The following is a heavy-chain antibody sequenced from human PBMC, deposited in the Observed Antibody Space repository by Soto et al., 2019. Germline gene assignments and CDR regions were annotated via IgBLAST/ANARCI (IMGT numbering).Heavy chain of an antibody. D-gene: IGHD2-21*02. CDR2: IPQDGVDG. Sequence: PGGSLRLSCEVSGFTFSMYSMSWVRQSPGKGLEWVAKIPQDGVDGHYADSVKGRFTISRDNGKNSLYLQLNNLRAEDTAVYYCAXDHLILPAHDFFYGSDVWGPGATVTVSS. V-gene: IGHV3-7*03. J-gene: IGHJ6*02. CDR3: AXDHLILPAHDFFYGSDV. CDR1: GFTFSMYS.